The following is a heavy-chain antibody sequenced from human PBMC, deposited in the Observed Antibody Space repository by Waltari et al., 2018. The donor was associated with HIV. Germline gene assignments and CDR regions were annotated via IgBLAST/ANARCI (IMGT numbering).Heavy chain of an antibody. Sequence: QVQLVQSGAEVKKPGSSVKVSCKSSGGTVSSYAVSWVRQAPGQGLSWMGGIIPLFGTVHYAQKFQGRVTNTADGSTSTVYRELSILRSEDTAVYYCARDKAHNDVWSGYVSWGQGTLVTVSS. D-gene: IGHD3-3*01. CDR2: IIPLFGTV. J-gene: IGHJ5*02. V-gene: IGHV1-69*01. CDR1: GGTVSSYA. CDR3: ARDKAHNDVWSGYVS.